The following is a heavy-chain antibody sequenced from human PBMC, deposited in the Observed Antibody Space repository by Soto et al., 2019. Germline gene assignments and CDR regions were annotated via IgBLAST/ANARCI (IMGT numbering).Heavy chain of an antibody. CDR2: INSDGSST. Sequence: EVQLVESGGGLVQPGGSLRLSCAASGFTFSSYWMHWIRQAPGKGLLWVSRINSDGSSTTYADSVKGRFTISRDNAKNTLYLQMNSLRAEDTAVYYCARDHGGVGYFDYWGQGTLVTVSS. D-gene: IGHD1-26*01. CDR1: GFTFSSYW. V-gene: IGHV3-74*01. J-gene: IGHJ4*02. CDR3: ARDHGGVGYFDY.